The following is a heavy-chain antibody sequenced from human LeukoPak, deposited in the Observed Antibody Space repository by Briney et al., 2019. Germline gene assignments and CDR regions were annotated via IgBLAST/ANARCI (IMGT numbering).Heavy chain of an antibody. V-gene: IGHV4-38-2*02. CDR1: GYSISSGYY. CDR2: IYHSGST. J-gene: IGHJ4*02. Sequence: SETLSLTCTVSGYSISSGYYWGWIRQPPGKGLEWIGSIYHSGSTYYNPSLKSRVTISVDTSKNQFSLKLSSVTAADTAVYYCARDQGGFDYWGQGTLVTVSS. CDR3: ARDQGGFDY.